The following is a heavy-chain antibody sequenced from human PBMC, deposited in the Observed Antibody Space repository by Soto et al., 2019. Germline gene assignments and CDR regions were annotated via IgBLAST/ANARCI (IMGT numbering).Heavy chain of an antibody. D-gene: IGHD6-6*01. Sequence: EVQLVESGGGLVEPGGSLRLSCAASVLSFTNAWRTWVRQAPGKGLEWVGRIKTTTDGGTPDYAAPVKGRFTISRDDSTITRDLQMNSLKTDDTAVYYCTTSGPHRSSSLCFDPWGQGTMVTVSA. CDR3: TTSGPHRSSSLCFDP. J-gene: IGHJ5*02. CDR1: VLSFTNAW. V-gene: IGHV3-15*01. CDR2: IKTTTDGGTP.